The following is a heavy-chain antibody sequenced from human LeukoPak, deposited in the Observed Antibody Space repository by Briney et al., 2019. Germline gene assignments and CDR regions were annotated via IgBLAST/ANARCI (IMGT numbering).Heavy chain of an antibody. V-gene: IGHV1-8*01. CDR1: GYTFTSYD. D-gene: IGHD3-22*01. CDR3: ARVRVTMIVVVPSVGYGMDV. J-gene: IGHJ6*02. CDR2: MNPNSGNT. Sequence: ASVKVSCKASGYTFTSYDINWVRQATGQGLEWMGWMNPNSGNTGYAQKFQGRVTMTRNTSISTAYMELSSLRSEDTAVYYCARVRVTMIVVVPSVGYGMDVWGQGTTVTVSS.